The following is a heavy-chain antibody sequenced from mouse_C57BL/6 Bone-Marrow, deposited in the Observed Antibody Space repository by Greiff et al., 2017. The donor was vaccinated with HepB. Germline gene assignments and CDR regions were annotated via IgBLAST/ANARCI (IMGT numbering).Heavy chain of an antibody. CDR1: GFTFSSYA. CDR3: ARLVYSGSMYYFDD. J-gene: IGHJ2*01. Sequence: EVKLVEPGDGLVKPGGSLKLSCAASGFTFSSYAMPWVSQTPEKRLEWVAYISSGGDYTDYAHTVKGRFTISRDNARNTLYLQLSSLKSDDTALYYCARLVYSGSMYYFDDWGQGTTLTVSS. V-gene: IGHV5S21*01. CDR2: ISSGGDYT. D-gene: IGHD1-1*01.